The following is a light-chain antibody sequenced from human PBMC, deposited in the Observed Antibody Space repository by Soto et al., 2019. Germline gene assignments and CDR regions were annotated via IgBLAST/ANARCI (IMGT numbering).Light chain of an antibody. CDR1: QGIKNW. CDR2: TGS. J-gene: IGKJ5*01. V-gene: IGKV1-12*01. Sequence: DIHMTQSPSYVSSSVGDRVTITFLASQGIKNWLAWYQQKPGKAPNLLIYTGSSLQSGVPSRFSGSGSGTDFTLTINSLQPEDFATYYCQQAASFPITFGQGTRLEIK. CDR3: QQAASFPIT.